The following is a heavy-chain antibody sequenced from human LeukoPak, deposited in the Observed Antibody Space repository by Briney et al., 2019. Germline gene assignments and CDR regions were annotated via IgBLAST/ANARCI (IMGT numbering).Heavy chain of an antibody. CDR2: IYTSGST. D-gene: IGHD6-19*01. Sequence: SETLSLTCTVSGGSISSYYWSWIRQPAGKGLEWIGRIYTSGSTNYNPSLKSRVTISVDKSKNQFSLKLSSVTAADTAVYYCARTLGTPQQWLARGESWYFDLWGRGTLVTVP. CDR1: GGSISSYY. CDR3: ARTLGTPQQWLARGESWYFDL. V-gene: IGHV4-4*07. J-gene: IGHJ2*01.